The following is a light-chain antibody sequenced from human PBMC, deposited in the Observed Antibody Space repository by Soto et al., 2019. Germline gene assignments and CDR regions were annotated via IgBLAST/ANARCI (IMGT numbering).Light chain of an antibody. Sequence: DIQMTQSPSTLSASVGDRVTITCRASQSISSWLAWYQQKPGKAPKLLIYKASTLETGAPSRFSGSGSGTEFTLSISSLQPDDFAVYYCQQHNNWPLTFGGGTKVEIK. CDR2: KAS. J-gene: IGKJ4*01. V-gene: IGKV1-5*03. CDR3: QQHNNWPLT. CDR1: QSISSW.